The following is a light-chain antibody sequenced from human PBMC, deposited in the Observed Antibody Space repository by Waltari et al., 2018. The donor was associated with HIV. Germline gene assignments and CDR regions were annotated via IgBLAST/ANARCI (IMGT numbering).Light chain of an antibody. J-gene: IGLJ1*01. CDR1: NSNVGSDV. Sequence: QSVLTQPHSASGTPGQRVIISCSGSNSNVGSDVVNWYQQLPGTTPKLLLYGDNGRPSGVPDRFSGSKSGASASLAISDLQSEDEAEYYCAAWDARLNEYLFGTGTKVTVL. V-gene: IGLV1-44*01. CDR2: GDN. CDR3: AAWDARLNEYL.